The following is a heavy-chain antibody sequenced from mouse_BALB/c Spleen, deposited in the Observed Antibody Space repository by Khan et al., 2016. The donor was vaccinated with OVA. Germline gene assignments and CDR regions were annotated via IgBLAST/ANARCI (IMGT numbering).Heavy chain of an antibody. CDR1: GYTFTSYW. V-gene: IGHV1S41*01. CDR3: ARAMGGKVPLDY. J-gene: IGHJ2*01. Sequence: DLVKPGASVKLSCKASGYTFTSYWINWIKQRPGQGLEWIGRIVPGSDSTYYNEMFKGKETLTVDTSSSTAYIQLSSLSSEDSAVYFCARAMGGKVPLDYWGQGTTLTVSS. CDR2: IVPGSDST. D-gene: IGHD1-1*02.